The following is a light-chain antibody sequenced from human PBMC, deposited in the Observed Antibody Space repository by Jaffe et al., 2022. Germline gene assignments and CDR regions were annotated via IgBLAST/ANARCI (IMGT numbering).Light chain of an antibody. CDR1: QSVSSNF. J-gene: IGKJ2*01. CDR2: AAS. Sequence: EIVLTQSPGTLSLSPGERATLSCRASQSVSSNFLVWYQQKPGQAPRLLIYAASSRATGIPDRFSGSGSGTDFTLTISRLEPEDFAVYYCHQYGSSPMYTFGQGTKLEIK. CDR3: HQYGSSPMYT. V-gene: IGKV3-20*01.